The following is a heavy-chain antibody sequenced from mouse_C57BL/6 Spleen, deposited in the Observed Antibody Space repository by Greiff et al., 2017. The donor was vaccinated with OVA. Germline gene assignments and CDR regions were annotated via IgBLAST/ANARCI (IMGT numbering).Heavy chain of an antibody. J-gene: IGHJ2*01. V-gene: IGHV1-20*01. CDR1: GYSFTGYF. CDR2: INPYNGDT. Sequence: EVKLMESGPELVKPGDSVKISCKASGYSFTGYFMNWVMQSHGKSLEWIGRINPYNGDTFYNQKFKGKATLTVDKSSSTAHMELRSLTSEDSAVYYCARSMDGYFDYWGQGTTLTVSS. CDR3: ARSMDGYFDY. D-gene: IGHD1-1*02.